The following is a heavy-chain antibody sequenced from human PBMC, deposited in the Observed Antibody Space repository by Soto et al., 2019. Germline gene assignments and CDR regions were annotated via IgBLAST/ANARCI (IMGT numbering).Heavy chain of an antibody. Sequence: QVQLVQSGAEVTQPGASVKVSCKTSGYTFTEYGISWFRQAPGQGLEWMGWISPYNGKTNYIQEFQDRVTITTDTSSTTVYMDLRTLKSDDTAIYFSARADSGDTKIYSFDHWGQGTLVTVSS. CDR3: ARADSGDTKIYSFDH. J-gene: IGHJ4*02. D-gene: IGHD4-17*01. V-gene: IGHV1-18*01. CDR2: ISPYNGKT. CDR1: GYTFTEYG.